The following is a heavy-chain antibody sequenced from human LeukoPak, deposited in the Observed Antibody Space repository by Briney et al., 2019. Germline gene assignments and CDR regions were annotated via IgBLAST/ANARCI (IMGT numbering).Heavy chain of an antibody. CDR2: INHSGST. D-gene: IGHD2-2*01. CDR1: GGSFSGYY. V-gene: IGHV4-34*01. J-gene: IGHJ5*02. Sequence: SETLSLNCAVYGGSFSGYYWSWIRQPPGKGLEWIGEINHSGSTNYNPSLKSRVTISVDTSKNQFSLKLSSVTAADTAVYYCARAPRVPAAMRPNCFDPWGQGTLVTVSS. CDR3: ARAPRVPAAMRPNCFDP.